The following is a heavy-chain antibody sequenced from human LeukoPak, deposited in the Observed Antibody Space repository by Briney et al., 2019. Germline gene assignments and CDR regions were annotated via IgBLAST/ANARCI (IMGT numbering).Heavy chain of an antibody. D-gene: IGHD6-6*01. CDR3: GSSSSGGYYYYYYTDV. CDR2: IYSGGST. V-gene: IGHV3-66*02. J-gene: IGHJ6*03. CDR1: GFTVSSNY. Sequence: AGGSLRLSCAASGFTVSSNYMSWVRQAPGKGLEWVSVIYSGGSTYYADSVKGRFTISRDNSKNTLYLQMNSLRAEDTAVYYCGSSSSGGYYYYYYTDVWGKGTTVTVSS.